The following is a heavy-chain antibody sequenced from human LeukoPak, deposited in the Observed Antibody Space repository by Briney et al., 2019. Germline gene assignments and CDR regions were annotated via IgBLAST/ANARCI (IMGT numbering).Heavy chain of an antibody. CDR2: INPSGSRT. CDR1: GYIFTNYF. CDR3: ARGGHLRYDDTGVDY. V-gene: IGHV1-46*01. J-gene: IGHJ4*01. D-gene: IGHD2-8*02. Sequence: ASVKVPCKASGYIFTNYFMHWVRQAPGQGLEWMGLINPSGSRTNYAQKFQGRVTMTRDTSTSTVYMDLSSLRSDDTAVYYCARGGHLRYDDTGVDYWGHGTLVTVSS.